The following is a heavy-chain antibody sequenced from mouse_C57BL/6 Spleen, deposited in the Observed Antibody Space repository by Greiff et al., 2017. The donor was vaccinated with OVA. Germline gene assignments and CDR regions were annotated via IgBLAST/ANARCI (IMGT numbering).Heavy chain of an antibody. J-gene: IGHJ3*01. D-gene: IGHD2-4*01. CDR1: GYTFTSYW. V-gene: IGHV1-7*01. CDR2: INPSSGYT. CDR3: ARTDYDLAWFAY. Sequence: QVQLKEPGAELAKPGASVKLSCKASGYTFTSYWMHWVKQRPGQGLEWIGYINPSSGYTKYNQKFKDKATLTADKSSSTAYMQLSSLTYEDSAVYYCARTDYDLAWFAYWGQGTLVTVSA.